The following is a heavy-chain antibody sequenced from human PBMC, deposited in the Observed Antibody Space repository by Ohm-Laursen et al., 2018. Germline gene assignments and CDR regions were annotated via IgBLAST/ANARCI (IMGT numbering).Heavy chain of an antibody. D-gene: IGHD2-21*02. V-gene: IGHV4-34*01. CDR1: GGSFSGYY. CDR3: ARFRGGDHNYGMDV. CDR2: INHSGST. J-gene: IGHJ6*02. Sequence: SDTLSLTCTVYGGSFSGYYWSWIRQPPGKGLEWIGEINHSGSTNYNPSLKSRVTISVDTSKNQFSLKLSSVTAADTAVYYCARFRGGDHNYGMDVWGQGTTVTVSS.